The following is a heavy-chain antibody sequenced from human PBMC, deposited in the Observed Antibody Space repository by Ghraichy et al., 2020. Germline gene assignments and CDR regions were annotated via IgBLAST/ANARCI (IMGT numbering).Heavy chain of an antibody. CDR3: VRSGGYCGGGCCH. CDR1: GDSISSNNW. D-gene: IGHD2-15*01. CDR2: IHHSGNT. Sequence: SETLSLTCTVSGDSISSNNWWTWVRLPPGKGLEWVGKIHHSGNTNYNPSLESRVTISLDKSKNHFSLKLTSVTVADTAVYYCVRSGGYCGGGCCHWGQGSLVTVSS. J-gene: IGHJ4*02. V-gene: IGHV4-4*02.